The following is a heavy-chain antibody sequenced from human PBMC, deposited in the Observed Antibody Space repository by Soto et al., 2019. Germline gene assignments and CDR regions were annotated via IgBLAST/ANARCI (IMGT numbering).Heavy chain of an antibody. Sequence: EAMKISCKGSGYSFTSYWITWVRQKPGNGLEWMGRIDPSDSQTYYSPSFRGHVTISATKSITTAFLQWSSLRASDTAMYYCARQICVSATGPNFNYFFELWGKGTQVTVS. CDR2: IDPSDSQT. CDR1: GYSFTSYW. CDR3: ARQICVSATGPNFNYFFEL. V-gene: IGHV5-10-1*01. J-gene: IGHJ4*02. D-gene: IGHD2-15*01.